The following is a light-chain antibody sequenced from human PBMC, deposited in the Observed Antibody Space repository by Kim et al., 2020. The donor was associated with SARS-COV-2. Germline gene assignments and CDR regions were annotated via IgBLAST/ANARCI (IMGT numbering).Light chain of an antibody. CDR2: GAS. CDR3: QQYANSPIT. J-gene: IGKJ5*01. V-gene: IGKV3-20*01. Sequence: YPGERGTLAGRASQSVTSNFLAWYQHKPGQAPRLLIYGASSRATGIPDRFSGSGSGTDFTLTISRLEPEDFAVYYCQQYANSPITFGQGTRLEIK. CDR1: QSVTSNF.